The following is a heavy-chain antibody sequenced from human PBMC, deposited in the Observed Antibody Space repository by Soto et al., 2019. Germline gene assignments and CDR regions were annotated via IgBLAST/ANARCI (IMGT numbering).Heavy chain of an antibody. CDR2: ISKSDYT. Sequence: GSLRLSCTVSGFAFNNYGINWVRQAPGQGLEWVSSISKSDYTYYSDSVKGRFTISRDNAKNSVSLQMNTLRVEDTAVYYCAREDSIIIPAVSDFWGQGTLVTVSS. D-gene: IGHD2-2*01. J-gene: IGHJ4*02. CDR1: GFAFNNYG. CDR3: AREDSIIIPAVSDF. V-gene: IGHV3-21*01.